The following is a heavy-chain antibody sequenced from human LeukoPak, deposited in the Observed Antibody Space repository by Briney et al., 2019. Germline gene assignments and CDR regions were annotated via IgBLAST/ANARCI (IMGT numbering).Heavy chain of an antibody. CDR3: AREGANTTTIFGFDY. CDR2: INTNTGNP. J-gene: IGHJ4*02. D-gene: IGHD3-3*01. CDR1: GYTFTSYA. Sequence: ASVKVSCKASGYTFTSYAMNWVRQAPGQGLEWMGWINTNTGNPTYAQGFTGRFVFSLDTSVSTAYLQISSLKAEDTAVYYCAREGANTTTIFGFDYWGQGTLVTVSS. V-gene: IGHV7-4-1*02.